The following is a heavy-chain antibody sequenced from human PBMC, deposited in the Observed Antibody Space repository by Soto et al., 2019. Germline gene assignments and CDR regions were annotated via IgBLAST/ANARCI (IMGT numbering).Heavy chain of an antibody. D-gene: IGHD2-2*01. J-gene: IGHJ4*02. Sequence: ASVKVSCKASGYTFTKYYMHWVRQAPGQGLEWMGIINPSGGSTVYAQKFQGRVTMTMDTSTSTVYMELSSLRSEDTAVYYCARDFVVVPSALYYFDYWGQGTLVTAPQ. CDR3: ARDFVVVPSALYYFDY. CDR1: GYTFTKYY. V-gene: IGHV1-46*03. CDR2: INPSGGST.